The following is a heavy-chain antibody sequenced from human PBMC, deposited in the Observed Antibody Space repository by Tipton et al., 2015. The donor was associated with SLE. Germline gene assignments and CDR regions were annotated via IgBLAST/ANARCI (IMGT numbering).Heavy chain of an antibody. V-gene: IGHV3-43D*03. CDR3: AKESRITGTRGAFDI. D-gene: IGHD1-20*01. CDR1: GFTFDDYA. J-gene: IGHJ3*02. Sequence: SLRLSCAAPGFTFDDYAMHWVRQAPGKGLEWVSLISWDGGSTYYADSVKGRFTISRDNSKNSLYLQMNSLRAEDTALYYCAKESRITGTRGAFDIWGQGTMVTVSS. CDR2: ISWDGGST.